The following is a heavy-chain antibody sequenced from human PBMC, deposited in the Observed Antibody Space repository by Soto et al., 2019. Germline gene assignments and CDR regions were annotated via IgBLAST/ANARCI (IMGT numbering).Heavy chain of an antibody. CDR2: ISGSGGST. CDR1: GFTFSNYA. Sequence: EVQLLESGGGLVQPGGSLRLSCAASGFTFSNYAMNWVRQAPGKGLEWVSVISGSGGSTYYADSVKGRFTISRDNSKNTLYLQMNRLRAEDTAVYYCAKRATGTDFDYWGQGTLVTVSS. D-gene: IGHD1-1*01. CDR3: AKRATGTDFDY. J-gene: IGHJ4*02. V-gene: IGHV3-23*01.